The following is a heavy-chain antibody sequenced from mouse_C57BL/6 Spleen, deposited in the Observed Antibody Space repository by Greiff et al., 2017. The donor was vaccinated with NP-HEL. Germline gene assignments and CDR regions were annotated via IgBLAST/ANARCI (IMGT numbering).Heavy chain of an antibody. CDR2: ILPGSGST. Sequence: VQLQQSGAELMKPGASVKLSCKATGYTFTGYWIEWVKQRPGHGLEWIGEILPGSGSTNYNEKFKGKATFTADTSSNTAYMQLSSLTTEDSAIYYFARRKPYDYDGSWFAYWGQGTLVTVSA. CDR3: ARRKPYDYDGSWFAY. J-gene: IGHJ3*01. CDR1: GYTFTGYW. D-gene: IGHD2-4*01. V-gene: IGHV1-9*01.